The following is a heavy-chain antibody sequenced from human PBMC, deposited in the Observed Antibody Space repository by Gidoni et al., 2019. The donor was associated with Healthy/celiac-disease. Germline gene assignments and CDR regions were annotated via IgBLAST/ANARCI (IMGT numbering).Heavy chain of an antibody. CDR3: AKAFRTTVTTYFDY. CDR1: GLTFDDYA. CDR2: IGWNSGSI. D-gene: IGHD4-17*01. V-gene: IGHV3-9*01. J-gene: IGHJ4*02. Sequence: EVQLVESGGGLVQPGRSLRLSCAASGLTFDDYAMHWVRQAPGKGLEWVSGIGWNSGSIGYADSVKGRFTISRDNAKNSLYLHMNSLRAEDTALYYCAKAFRTTVTTYFDYWGQGTLVTVSS.